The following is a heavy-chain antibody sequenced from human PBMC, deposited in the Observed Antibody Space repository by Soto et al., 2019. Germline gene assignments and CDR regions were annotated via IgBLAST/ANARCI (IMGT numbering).Heavy chain of an antibody. CDR3: AREPADLTSPSAY. J-gene: IGHJ4*02. Sequence: EVQLVESGGGLVKPGGSLRLSCAASGFTFTRYSMNWVRQAPGKGLEWVSSISSTTNYIYYGDSMKGRFTISRDNAKNSLSREMNSLRAEDKAVAYGAREPADLTSPSAYWGQGALVTVS. CDR1: GFTFTRYS. CDR2: ISSTTNYI. V-gene: IGHV3-21*06.